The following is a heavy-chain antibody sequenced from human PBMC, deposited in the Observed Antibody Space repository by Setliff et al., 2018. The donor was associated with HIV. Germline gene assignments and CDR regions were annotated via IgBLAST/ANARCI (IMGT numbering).Heavy chain of an antibody. Sequence: GASVKVSCKPPGHTFTNYDIHWMRRAPGQGLEWMGWMNPNSGVSGYALKFHDRVTMTRDTSITTLYMELSSLTSEDTAVYYCARLKGVLVVMLDAFDIWGQGTMVTVSS. J-gene: IGHJ3*02. CDR3: ARLKGVLVVMLDAFDI. D-gene: IGHD2-15*01. CDR2: MNPNSGVS. CDR1: GHTFTNYD. V-gene: IGHV1-8*01.